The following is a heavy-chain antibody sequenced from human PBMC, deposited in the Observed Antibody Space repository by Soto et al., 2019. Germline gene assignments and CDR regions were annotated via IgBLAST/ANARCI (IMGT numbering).Heavy chain of an antibody. CDR1: GFTFSSYA. V-gene: IGHV3-23*01. J-gene: IGHJ4*02. CDR2: ITGSGDST. Sequence: EVQLLESGGGLVQPGGSLRLSCAASGFTFSSYAMSWVRQAPGKGLVWVSAITGSGDSTYYADSVKSRFTVSRDNSKNTLYLQMSSLRAEDPAVYYCAKVFVFTIREGFDYWVLGTLVTVSS. CDR3: AKVFVFTIREGFDY. D-gene: IGHD3-3*01.